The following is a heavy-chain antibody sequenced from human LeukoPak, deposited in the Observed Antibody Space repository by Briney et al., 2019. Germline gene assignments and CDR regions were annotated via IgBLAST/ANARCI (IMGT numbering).Heavy chain of an antibody. J-gene: IGHJ4*02. Sequence: ASVKVSCKASGYTFDNFYIHWVRQAPGQGPEWMGWINGNDGSTKYAQKFQGRVTMTRVTAISTVYMDLSGLRPDDTAIYYCARDEGSTYNQLDYWGQGTLATVSS. V-gene: IGHV1-2*02. D-gene: IGHD1-14*01. CDR3: ARDEGSTYNQLDY. CDR1: GYTFDNFY. CDR2: INGNDGST.